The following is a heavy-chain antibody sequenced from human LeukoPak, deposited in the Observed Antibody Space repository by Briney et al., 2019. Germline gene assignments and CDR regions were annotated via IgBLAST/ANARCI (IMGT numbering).Heavy chain of an antibody. Sequence: PSETLSLTCAVSGYSISSGYYWGWIRQPPGKGLEWIGSIYHSGSTYYNPSLESRVTISLDRSKNQVSLKVSPLTAADTAVYYCVRDGPYRITNMDVWGKGTTVTVSS. CDR3: VRDGPYRITNMDV. CDR1: GYSISSGYY. J-gene: IGHJ6*03. V-gene: IGHV4-38-2*02. CDR2: IYHSGST.